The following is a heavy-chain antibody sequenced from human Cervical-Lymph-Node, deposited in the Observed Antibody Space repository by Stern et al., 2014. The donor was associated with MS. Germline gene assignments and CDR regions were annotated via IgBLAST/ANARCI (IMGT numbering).Heavy chain of an antibody. Sequence: QITLKESGPTLVKPTQTLTLTCTFSGFSLSTTEVGVGWIRQPPGKAQEWLALIYGDDDKRYSPSLKSRLTITKDTSKNQVVLTMTNMDPVDTATYYCAHRVPPMVRGVTFFDYWGQGTLVTVSS. J-gene: IGHJ4*02. CDR1: GFSLSTTEVG. CDR2: IYGDDDK. V-gene: IGHV2-5*02. D-gene: IGHD3-10*01. CDR3: AHRVPPMVRGVTFFDY.